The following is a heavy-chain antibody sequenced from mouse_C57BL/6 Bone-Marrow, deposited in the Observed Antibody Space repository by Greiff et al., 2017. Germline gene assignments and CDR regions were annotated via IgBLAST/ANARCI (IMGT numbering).Heavy chain of an antibody. CDR1: GYTFTSYW. CDR3: TRSELTGTNFDY. J-gene: IGHJ2*01. Sequence: EVQLQQSGTVLARPGASVTMSCKTSGYTFTSYWMHWVKQRPGQGLEWIGAIYPGNSDTSYNQKFKGKAKLTAVTSASTAYMELSSLTNEDSAVYYCTRSELTGTNFDYWGQGTTLTVSS. CDR2: IYPGNSDT. V-gene: IGHV1-5*01. D-gene: IGHD4-1*01.